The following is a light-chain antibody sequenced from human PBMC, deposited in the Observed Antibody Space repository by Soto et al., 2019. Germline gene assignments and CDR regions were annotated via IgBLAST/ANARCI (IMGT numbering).Light chain of an antibody. CDR3: QPYDSSLSGSVV. J-gene: IGLJ2*01. V-gene: IGLV1-40*01. Sequence: QSVLTQPPSVSGAPGQRVTISCTGSSSNIGAGYNVHWYQQLPGTAPKVLIYGNSNRPAGVPDRFSGSKSGTSASLAITGLQADDEADYYCQPYDSSLSGSVVFGGGTKLTVL. CDR1: SSNIGAGYN. CDR2: GNS.